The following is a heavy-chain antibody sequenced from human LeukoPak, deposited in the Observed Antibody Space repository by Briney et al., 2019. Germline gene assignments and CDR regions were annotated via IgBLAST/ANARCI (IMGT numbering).Heavy chain of an antibody. J-gene: IGHJ4*02. CDR3: AKDASAYSSTWYGINFDY. D-gene: IGHD6-13*01. V-gene: IGHV3-30*18. CDR2: ISYDGSNK. CDR1: GFTFSSYG. Sequence: GGSLRLSCAASGFTFSSYGMHWVRQAPGKGLEWVAVISYDGSNKYYADSVKGRFTISRDNSKNTLYLQMNSLRAEDTAVYYCAKDASAYSSTWYGINFDYWGQGTLVTVSS.